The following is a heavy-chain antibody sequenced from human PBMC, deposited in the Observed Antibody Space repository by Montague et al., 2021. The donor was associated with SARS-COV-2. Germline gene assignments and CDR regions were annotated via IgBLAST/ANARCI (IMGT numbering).Heavy chain of an antibody. CDR3: AKDPHYDFWSGYYFDY. J-gene: IGHJ4*02. V-gene: IGHV3-23*03. CDR1: GFTFSNYA. CDR2: IYSGGSST. D-gene: IGHD3-3*01. Sequence: SLRLSCAASGFTFSNYAMSWVRQVPGKGLGWVSVIYSGGSSTYYADSVKGRFTISRDNSENTLYLQMNSLRAEDTAVYYCAKDPHYDFWSGYYFDYWGQGTLVIVSS.